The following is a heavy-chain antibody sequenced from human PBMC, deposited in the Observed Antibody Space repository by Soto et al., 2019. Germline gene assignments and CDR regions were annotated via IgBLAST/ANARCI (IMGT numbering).Heavy chain of an antibody. CDR2: IWYDGSNK. V-gene: IGHV3-33*01. D-gene: IGHD3-10*01. CDR3: ARVAGVTMVRGVIKPYYYYYMDV. CDR1: GFTFSSYG. Sequence: GGSLRLSCAASGFTFSSYGMHWVRQAPGKGLEWVAVIWYDGSNKYYADSVKGRFTISRDNSKNTLYLQMNSLRAEDTAVYYCARVAGVTMVRGVIKPYYYYYMDVWGKGTTVTVSS. J-gene: IGHJ6*03.